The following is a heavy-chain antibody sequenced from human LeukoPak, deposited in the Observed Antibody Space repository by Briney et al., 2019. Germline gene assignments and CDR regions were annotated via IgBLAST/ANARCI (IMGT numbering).Heavy chain of an antibody. J-gene: IGHJ3*02. V-gene: IGHV4-61*01. D-gene: IGHD4-23*01. Sequence: SETLSLTCTVSGGSVSSGSYYWGWIRQPPGKGLEWIGYIYYSGSTNYNPSLKSRVTISVDTSKNQFSLKLSSVTAADTAVYYCASYYGGNSGAFDIWGQGTMVTVSS. CDR1: GGSVSSGSYY. CDR3: ASYYGGNSGAFDI. CDR2: IYYSGST.